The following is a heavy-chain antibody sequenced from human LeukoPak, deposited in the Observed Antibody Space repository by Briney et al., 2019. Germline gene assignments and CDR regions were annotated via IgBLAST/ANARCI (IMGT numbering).Heavy chain of an antibody. CDR3: ARRPGYCSSTSCYNWFDP. CDR1: GYSFTSYW. D-gene: IGHD2-2*01. CDR2: IYPGDSDT. Sequence: GESLKISCKGSGYSFTSYWIGWVRQTPGKGLEWMGIIYPGDSDTRYSPSFQGQVTISADKSISTAYLQWSSLKASDTAMYYCARRPGYCSSTSCYNWFDPWGQGTLVTVSS. J-gene: IGHJ5*02. V-gene: IGHV5-51*01.